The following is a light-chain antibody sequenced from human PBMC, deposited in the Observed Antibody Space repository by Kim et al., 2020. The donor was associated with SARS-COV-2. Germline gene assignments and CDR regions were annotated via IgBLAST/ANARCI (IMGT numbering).Light chain of an antibody. J-gene: IGKJ2*01. CDR1: QSVSSN. CDR3: QQYNNWPPMYT. V-gene: IGKV3-15*01. CDR2: GAS. Sequence: EIVMTQSPATLSVSPGERATLSCRASQSVSSNLAWYQQKPGQAPRLLIYGASTRATGIPARFSGNGSGTEFTLTISSLQSEDFAVYYCQQYNNWPPMYTFGQGTKLEI.